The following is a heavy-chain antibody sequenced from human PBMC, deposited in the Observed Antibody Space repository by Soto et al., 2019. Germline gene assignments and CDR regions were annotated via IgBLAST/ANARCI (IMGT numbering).Heavy chain of an antibody. J-gene: IGHJ4*02. D-gene: IGHD2-2*01. CDR1: GFTFSSYA. Sequence: EVQLLESGGGLVQPGGSLRLSCAASGFTFSSYAMSWGRQAPGKGLEWVSAISGSGGSTYYADSVKGRFTISRDNSKNTLYLQMNSLRAEDTAVYYCANCYSCAAAMDRFDYWGQGTLVTVSS. CDR2: ISGSGGST. CDR3: ANCYSCAAAMDRFDY. V-gene: IGHV3-23*01.